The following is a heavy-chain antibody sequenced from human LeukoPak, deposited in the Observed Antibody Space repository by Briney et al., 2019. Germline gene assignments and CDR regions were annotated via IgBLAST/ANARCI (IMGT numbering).Heavy chain of an antibody. Sequence: GGSLRLSCAASGFTFSSYAMHWVRQAPGKGLEWVAVISYDGSNKYYADSVKGRFTVSRDNSKNMLYLQMNSLRAEDTAVYYCAYYHVNEEPPTFWGQGTLVTVSS. V-gene: IGHV3-30*04. CDR3: AYYHVNEEPPTF. D-gene: IGHD1-1*01. CDR2: ISYDGSNK. J-gene: IGHJ4*02. CDR1: GFTFSSYA.